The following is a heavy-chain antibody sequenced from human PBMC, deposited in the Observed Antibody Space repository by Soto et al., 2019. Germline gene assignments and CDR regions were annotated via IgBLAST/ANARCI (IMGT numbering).Heavy chain of an antibody. CDR2: IYYSGST. Sequence: SETLSLTCTVSGGSTTSYYWSWIRQPPGKGLEWIGYIYYSGSTNYNPSLKSRVTISVDTSQNQFSLKLSYVTAADTSFYYCARGKSGYSYGYYFDYWGQGTLVTVSS. V-gene: IGHV4-59*01. J-gene: IGHJ4*02. CDR3: ARGKSGYSYGYYFDY. D-gene: IGHD5-18*01. CDR1: GGSTTSYY.